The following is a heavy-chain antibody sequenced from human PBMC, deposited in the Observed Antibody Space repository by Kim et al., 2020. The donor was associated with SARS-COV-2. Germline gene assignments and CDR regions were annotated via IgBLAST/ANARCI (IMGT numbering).Heavy chain of an antibody. J-gene: IGHJ4*02. Sequence: AETLSLTCAVYGGSFSGYYWSWIRQPPGKGLEWIGEINHSGSTNYNPSLKSRVTISVDTSKNQFSLKLSSVTAADTAVYYCARGRGGRGLMVYAQSRAYFDYWGQGTLVTVSS. CDR3: ARGRGGRGLMVYAQSRAYFDY. CDR2: INHSGST. CDR1: GGSFSGYY. V-gene: IGHV4-34*01. D-gene: IGHD2-8*01.